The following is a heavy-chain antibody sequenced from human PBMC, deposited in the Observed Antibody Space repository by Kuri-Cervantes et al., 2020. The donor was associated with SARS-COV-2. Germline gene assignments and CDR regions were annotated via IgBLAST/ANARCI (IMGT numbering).Heavy chain of an antibody. J-gene: IGHJ4*02. CDR2: IYYSGST. CDR1: GGSISSGGYY. D-gene: IGHD5-24*01. V-gene: IGHV4-31*03. Sequence: SETLSLTCTVSGGSISSGGYYWSWIRQHPGKGLEWIGYIYYSGSTYYNPSLKSRVTISVDTSKNQFSLKLSSVTAADTAMYYCARGSQGSTMGYWGQGTLVTVSS. CDR3: ARGSQGSTMGY.